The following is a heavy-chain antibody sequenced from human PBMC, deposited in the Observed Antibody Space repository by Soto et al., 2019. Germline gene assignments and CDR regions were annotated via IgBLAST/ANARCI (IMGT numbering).Heavy chain of an antibody. CDR3: ARVVGLDFWSGYYAH. CDR2: IIPIFGTA. CDR1: GGTFSSYA. D-gene: IGHD3-3*01. Sequence: ASVKVSCKASGGTFSSYAISWVRQAPGQGLEWMGGIIPIFGTANYAQKFQGRVTITADESTSTAYMELSSLRSEDTAVYYCARVVGLDFWSGYYAHWGQGTLVTVSS. J-gene: IGHJ4*02. V-gene: IGHV1-69*13.